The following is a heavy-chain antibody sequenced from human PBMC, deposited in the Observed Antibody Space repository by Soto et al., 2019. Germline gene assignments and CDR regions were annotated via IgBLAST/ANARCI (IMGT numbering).Heavy chain of an antibody. CDR1: GFIFDNHA. D-gene: IGHD2-21*02. CDR2: VSWNSGSI. Sequence: EVQLVESGGGLVQPGRSLRLSCAASGFIFDNHAMNWVRQAPGKGLEWVAGVSWNSGSIDYAVSVKGRFTISRDNAKISMYLRTNSPRDEVTVLYFGASDWCGGDCYAFDYWSQGTIDIISP. J-gene: IGHJ4*02. CDR3: ASDWCGGDCYAFDY. V-gene: IGHV3-9*01.